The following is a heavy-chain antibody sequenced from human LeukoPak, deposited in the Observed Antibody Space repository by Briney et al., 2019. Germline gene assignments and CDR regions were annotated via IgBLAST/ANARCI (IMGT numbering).Heavy chain of an antibody. CDR3: AIAGYSYGTALFDY. V-gene: IGHV4-4*07. CDR1: GGSISSYY. CDR2: IYTSGST. J-gene: IGHJ4*02. D-gene: IGHD5-18*01. Sequence: SETLSLTCTVSGGSISSYYWSWIRQPARKGLEWIGRIYTSGSTNYNPSLKSRVTMSVDTSKNQFSLKLSSVTAADTAVYYCAIAGYSYGTALFDYWGQGTLVTVSS.